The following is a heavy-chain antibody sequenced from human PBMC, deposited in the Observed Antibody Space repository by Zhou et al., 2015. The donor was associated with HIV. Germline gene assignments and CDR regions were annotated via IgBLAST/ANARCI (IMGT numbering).Heavy chain of an antibody. CDR2: ISSVGWT. D-gene: IGHD3-16*01. CDR1: GFTVNSNY. V-gene: IGHV3-53*01. J-gene: IGHJ2*01. CDR3: ARDTTPTFRGWYFDL. Sequence: EVQLVESGGTLIQPGGSLRLSCAASGFTVNSNYMTWVRQAPGKGLEWVSVISSVGWTNYADSVNGRFTISRDNSKNTLFLQMNSLRAEDSAVYYCARDTTPTFRGWYFDLWGRGTLVTVSS.